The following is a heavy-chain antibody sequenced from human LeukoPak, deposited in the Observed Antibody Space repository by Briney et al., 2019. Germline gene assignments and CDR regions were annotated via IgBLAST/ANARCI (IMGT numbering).Heavy chain of an antibody. D-gene: IGHD2-15*01. CDR3: ARDKLKYCSGGSCYSGHYLDY. CDR2: IWYAGTTK. CDR1: GFTFSSYG. J-gene: IGHJ4*02. V-gene: IGHV3-33*01. Sequence: GGSLRLSCAASGFTFSSYGMHWVRQTPGKGLEWVAVIWYAGTTKYYADSVKGRFTISRDNSKNTLYLQMNSLRAEDTGVYYCARDKLKYCSGGSCYSGHYLDYWGQGTLVTVSS.